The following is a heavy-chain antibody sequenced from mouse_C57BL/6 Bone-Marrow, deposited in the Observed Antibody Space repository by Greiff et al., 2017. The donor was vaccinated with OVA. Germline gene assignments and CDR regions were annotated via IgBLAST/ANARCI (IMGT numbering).Heavy chain of an antibody. Sequence: EVMLVESGGGLVKPGGSLKLSCAASGFTFSSYAMSWVRQTPEKRLESVATISDGGSYTYYPDNVKGRFTISRDNAKNNLYLQMSHLKSEDTAMYYCASYSIYYAMDYWGQGTSVTVSS. CDR2: ISDGGSYT. V-gene: IGHV5-4*03. D-gene: IGHD2-1*01. J-gene: IGHJ4*01. CDR3: ASYSIYYAMDY. CDR1: GFTFSSYA.